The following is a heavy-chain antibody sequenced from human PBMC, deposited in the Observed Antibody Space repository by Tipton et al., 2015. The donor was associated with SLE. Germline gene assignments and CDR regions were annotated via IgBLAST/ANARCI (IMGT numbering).Heavy chain of an antibody. J-gene: IGHJ3*02. V-gene: IGHV4-38-2*01. CDR2: IYHSGST. D-gene: IGHD2-15*01. CDR1: GYSISSGYY. Sequence: TLSLTCAVSGYSISSGYYWGWIRQPPGKGLEWIGSIYHSGSTYYNPSLKSRVTISVDTSKNQFSLKLSSVTAADTAVYYCVLLELPLGYCSGGSCPDAFDIWGQGTMVTVSS. CDR3: VLLELPLGYCSGGSCPDAFDI.